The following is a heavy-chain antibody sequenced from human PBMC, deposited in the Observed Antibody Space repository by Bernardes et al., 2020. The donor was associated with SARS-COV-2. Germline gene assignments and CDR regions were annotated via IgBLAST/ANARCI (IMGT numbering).Heavy chain of an antibody. CDR2: ISYDGSNK. CDR3: ARDGVRSIVVLPPAVPSGGYYFDN. Sequence: GGSLRLSCAASGFTFNTYAMHWVRQAPGKGLEWVAVISYDGSNKYYADSVKGRFTISRDNSKNTLYLQMDSLRPEDTAVHYCARDGVRSIVVLPPAVPSGGYYFDNWGQGTLVTVSS. V-gene: IGHV3-30-3*01. D-gene: IGHD2-2*02. CDR1: GFTFNTYA. J-gene: IGHJ4*02.